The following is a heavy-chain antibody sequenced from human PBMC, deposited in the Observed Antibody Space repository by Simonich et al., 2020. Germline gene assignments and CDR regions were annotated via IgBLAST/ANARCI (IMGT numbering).Heavy chain of an antibody. CDR3: ARDTSFYGSGSYYFDY. J-gene: IGHJ4*02. CDR1: GFTFSSYS. V-gene: IGHV3-21*01. CDR2: ISIIIIYI. Sequence: GGGLVKPGGSLRLSCAASGFTFSSYSMNWVRQSQGKGLEWVSSISIIIIYIYYADSVKGRFTISRDNANNSLYLQMNSLRAEDTAVYYCARDTSFYGSGSYYFDYWGQGTLVTVSS. D-gene: IGHD3-10*01.